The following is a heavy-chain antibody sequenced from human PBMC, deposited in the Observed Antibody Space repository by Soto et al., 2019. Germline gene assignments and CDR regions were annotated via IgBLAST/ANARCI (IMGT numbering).Heavy chain of an antibody. Sequence: QVQLVQSGAEVKKPGSSVKVSCEASGGTFSGHAISWVRQAPGQGPEWMGGLIPLFGTTQHAQNFQDRLTITADKSTSTAYMELTSLRFEYTAIYYCARGPNWGYRFDSWGQGTLVTVSS. V-gene: IGHV1-69*06. CDR3: ARGPNWGYRFDS. CDR2: LIPLFGTT. J-gene: IGHJ4*02. D-gene: IGHD7-27*01. CDR1: GGTFSGHA.